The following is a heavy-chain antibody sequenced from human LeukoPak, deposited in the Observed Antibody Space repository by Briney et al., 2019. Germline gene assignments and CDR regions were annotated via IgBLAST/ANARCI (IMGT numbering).Heavy chain of an antibody. J-gene: IGHJ4*02. Sequence: SETLSLTGTVSGGSINNYYWSWIRQPPGKGLQWVGYVFFRGSTSYNPFLQSRVTISVDTSKNQFSLRLTSLTAADTAVYYCARGDYSGYVLDYWGRGALVTVSS. CDR3: ARGDYSGYVLDY. D-gene: IGHD4-11*01. CDR2: VFFRGST. CDR1: GGSINNYY. V-gene: IGHV4-59*01.